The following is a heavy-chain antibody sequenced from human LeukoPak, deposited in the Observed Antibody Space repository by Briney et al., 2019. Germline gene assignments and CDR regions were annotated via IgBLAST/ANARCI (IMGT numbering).Heavy chain of an antibody. CDR1: GGSISSSSYY. CDR2: IYYSGST. Sequence: SETLSLTCTVSGGSISSSSYYWGWIRQPPGKGLEWIGSIYYSGSTYYDPSLKSRVTISVDTSKNQFSLKLSSVTAADTAVYYCARLSGYYSHDAFDIWGQGTMVTVSS. D-gene: IGHD3-22*01. CDR3: ARLSGYYSHDAFDI. V-gene: IGHV4-39*01. J-gene: IGHJ3*02.